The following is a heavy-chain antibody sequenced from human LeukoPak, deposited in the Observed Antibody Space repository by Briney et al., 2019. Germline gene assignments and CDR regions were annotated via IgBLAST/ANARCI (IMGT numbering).Heavy chain of an antibody. Sequence: VGSLRLSCAASLFTFSGYIMNWVRQAPGKGLEWVSFIGTSGNTIYYADSVKGRFTVSRDNAKNALYLQMTSLTAEDTAVYYCARDQWLDYWGQGTLVTVSS. J-gene: IGHJ4*02. V-gene: IGHV3-48*01. CDR1: LFTFSGYI. CDR3: ARDQWLDY. CDR2: IGTSGNTI. D-gene: IGHD5-24*01.